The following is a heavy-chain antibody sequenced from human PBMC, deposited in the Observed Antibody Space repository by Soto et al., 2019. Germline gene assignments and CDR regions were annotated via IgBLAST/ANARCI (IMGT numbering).Heavy chain of an antibody. V-gene: IGHV3-33*01. J-gene: IGHJ6*03. CDR1: GFTFSSYG. CDR2: IWYDGSNK. D-gene: IGHD6-19*01. Sequence: GGSLRLSCAASGFTFSSYGMHWVRQAPGKGLEWVAVIWYDGSNKYYADSVKGRFTISRDNSKNTLYLQMNSLRAEDTAVYYCARDRGLGLVTNRRPIYYYYYMDVWGKGTTVTVSS. CDR3: ARDRGLGLVTNRRPIYYYYYMDV.